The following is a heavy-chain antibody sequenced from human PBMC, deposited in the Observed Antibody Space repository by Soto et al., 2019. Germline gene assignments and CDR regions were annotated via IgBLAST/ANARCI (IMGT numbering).Heavy chain of an antibody. CDR3: TVQGIGMVGAAGYYGMDV. D-gene: IGHD1-26*01. Sequence: EVQLVESGGGLVKPGGSLRLSCAASGFTFSNAWMNWVRQAPGKGLEWVGRIKSKTDGGTTDYAAPVKGRFTISRGDSKNTLYLQMNSLKTEDTAVYYCTVQGIGMVGAAGYYGMDVWGQGTTVTVSS. J-gene: IGHJ6*02. CDR1: GFTFSNAW. V-gene: IGHV3-15*07. CDR2: IKSKTDGGTT.